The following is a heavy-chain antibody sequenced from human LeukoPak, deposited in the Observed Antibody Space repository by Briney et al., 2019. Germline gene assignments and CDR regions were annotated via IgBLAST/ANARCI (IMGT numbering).Heavy chain of an antibody. CDR1: GFTFSNYA. CDR2: ISGSGGST. V-gene: IGHV3-23*01. Sequence: GGSLRLSCAASGFTFSNYAMSWVRQAPGKGLEWVSAISGSGGSTYYADSVKGRFTISRDNSKNTLFLQMNSRRAEDTAVYYCAKPPAEYCSGGTCYLDYWGQGTLVTVSS. D-gene: IGHD2-15*01. CDR3: AKPPAEYCSGGTCYLDY. J-gene: IGHJ4*02.